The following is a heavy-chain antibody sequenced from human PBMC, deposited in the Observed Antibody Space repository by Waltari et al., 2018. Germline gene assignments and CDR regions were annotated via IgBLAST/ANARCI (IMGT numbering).Heavy chain of an antibody. J-gene: IGHJ4*02. CDR3: ARDRGSGYFDY. D-gene: IGHD3-3*01. CDR1: GYSISSGLY. CDR2: IYHSGNT. V-gene: IGHV4-38-2*02. Sequence: QVQLQESGPGRVKPSETLSLTCIVSGYSISSGLYWGWIRQPPGKGLEWIGSIYHSGNTSYNPSLKGRVSILVDTSKNQFSLKLSSVTAADTAVYFCARDRGSGYFDYWGQGTLVTVSS.